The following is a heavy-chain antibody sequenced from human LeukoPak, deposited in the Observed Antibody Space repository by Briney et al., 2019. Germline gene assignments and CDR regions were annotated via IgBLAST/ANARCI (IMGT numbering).Heavy chain of an antibody. D-gene: IGHD6-13*01. J-gene: IGHJ6*03. CDR1: GGSISSYY. CDR3: ARASGSSGHYYYYMDV. CDR2: IYYSGST. V-gene: IGHV4-59*01. Sequence: SETLSLTCTVSGGSISSYYWSWIRLPPGKGLEWIGHIYYSGSTNYNPSLKSRVTISVDTSKNQFSLKLSSVTAADTAVYYCARASGSSGHYYYYMDVWGKGTTVPVSS.